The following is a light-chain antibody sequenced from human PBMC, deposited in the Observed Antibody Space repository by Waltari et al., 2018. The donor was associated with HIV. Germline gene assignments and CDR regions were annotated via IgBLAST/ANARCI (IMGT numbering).Light chain of an antibody. V-gene: IGLV2-14*01. Sequence: QSALTQPASVSGSPGQSITISCTGASFDIYGYNFVSWFHHHPGKAPKVIIYEVSNRPSGVSNRFSGSKSGNTASLTISGLQPEDEAEYFCVSYKSSSSPVFGGGTKLTV. CDR2: EVS. CDR3: VSYKSSSSPV. CDR1: SFDIYGYNF. J-gene: IGLJ3*02.